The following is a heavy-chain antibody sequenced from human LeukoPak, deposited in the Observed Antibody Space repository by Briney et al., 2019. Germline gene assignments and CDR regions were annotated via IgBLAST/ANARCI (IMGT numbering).Heavy chain of an antibody. J-gene: IGHJ6*03. CDR2: INPSGGST. Sequence: ASVKVSCKASGYSFTSYYMHWVRQAPRQGLEWMGIINPSGGSTSYAQKFQGRVTMTRDTSTSTVYMELSSLRSEDTAVYYCARSYGDLNLYYYYYMDVWGKGTTVTISS. CDR3: ARSYGDLNLYYYYYMDV. V-gene: IGHV1-46*01. D-gene: IGHD4-17*01. CDR1: GYSFTSYY.